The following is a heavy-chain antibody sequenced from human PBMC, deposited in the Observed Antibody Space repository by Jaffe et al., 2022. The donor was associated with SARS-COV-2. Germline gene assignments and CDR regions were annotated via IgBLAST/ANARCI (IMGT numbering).Heavy chain of an antibody. CDR2: IYYSGST. V-gene: IGHV4-39*01. CDR1: GGSISSSSYY. CDR3: ARLSGTGRYGMDV. Sequence: QLQLQESGPGLVKPSETLSLTCTVSGGSISSSSYYWGWIRQPPGKGLEWIGSIYYSGSTYYNPSLKSRVTISVDTSKNQFSLKLSSVTAADTAVYYCARLSGTGRYGMDVWGQGTTVTVSS. D-gene: IGHD1-1*01. J-gene: IGHJ6*02.